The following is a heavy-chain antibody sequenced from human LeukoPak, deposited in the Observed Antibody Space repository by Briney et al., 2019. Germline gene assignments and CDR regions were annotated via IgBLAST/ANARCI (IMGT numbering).Heavy chain of an antibody. CDR3: ASSYYSSSSRDY. D-gene: IGHD6-6*01. CDR2: INHSGST. V-gene: IGHV4-34*01. CDR1: GGSFSGYY. J-gene: IGHJ4*02. Sequence: PSETLSLTCAVYGGSFSGYYWNWIRQPPGKGLEWIVEINHSGSTYYNPSLKSRVAISVDTSKNQFSLRLSSVTAADTAVYYCASSYYSSSSRDYWGQGTLVTVSS.